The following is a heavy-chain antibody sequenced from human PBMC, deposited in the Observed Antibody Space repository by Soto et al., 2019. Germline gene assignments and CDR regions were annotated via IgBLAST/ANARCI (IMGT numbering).Heavy chain of an antibody. J-gene: IGHJ4*02. CDR2: IWYDGSNK. V-gene: IGHV3-33*01. D-gene: IGHD6-19*01. Sequence: PGGSLRLSCAASGFTFSSYGMHWVRQAPGKGLEWVAVIWYDGSNKYYADSVKGRFTISRDNSKNTLYLQMNSLRAEDTAVYYCARERNIAVAFDYWGQGTLVTVSS. CDR1: GFTFSSYG. CDR3: ARERNIAVAFDY.